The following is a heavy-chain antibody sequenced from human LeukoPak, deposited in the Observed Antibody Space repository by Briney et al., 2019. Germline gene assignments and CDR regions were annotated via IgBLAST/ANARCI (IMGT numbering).Heavy chain of an antibody. Sequence: ASVKVSCKASGYTFTGHYMHWVRQAPGQGLEWMGWINPDSGGTDYAQKFQGRVTMTRDTSITTAYMELSRLTSDDTAVYFCARDPRIKAAGDDNWFDPWGQGALVSVSS. CDR3: ARDPRIKAAGDDNWFDP. V-gene: IGHV1-2*02. CDR2: INPDSGGT. J-gene: IGHJ5*02. CDR1: GYTFTGHY. D-gene: IGHD6-13*01.